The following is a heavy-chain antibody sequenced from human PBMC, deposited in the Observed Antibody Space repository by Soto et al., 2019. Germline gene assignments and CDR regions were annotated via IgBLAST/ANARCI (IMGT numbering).Heavy chain of an antibody. Sequence: QITLKESGPPLVKPTQTLTLTCSFSGFSLSTNGVGVGWIRQPPGKALEWLALIYWNDDNRYSPSLKSRLTTAKAPTKTLVALTMTNLAPADTATYSGAPRRSFAGGGPPDTLAFDVWGQGKMVTVSS. D-gene: IGHD2-15*01. CDR1: GFSLSTNGVG. V-gene: IGHV2-5*01. CDR3: APRRSFAGGGPPDTLAFDV. CDR2: IYWNDDN. J-gene: IGHJ3*01.